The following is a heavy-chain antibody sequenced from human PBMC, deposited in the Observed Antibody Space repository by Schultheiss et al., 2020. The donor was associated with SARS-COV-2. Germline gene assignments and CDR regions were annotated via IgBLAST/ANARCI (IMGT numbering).Heavy chain of an antibody. V-gene: IGHV3-30-3*01. J-gene: IGHJ4*02. CDR3: VKDYVSGPFDY. D-gene: IGHD3-10*01. CDR2: ISYDGSNK. Sequence: GGSLRLSCAASGFTFSSYAMHWVRQAPGKGLEWVAVISYDGSNKYYADSVKGRFTISRDNSKNTLYLQMNSLRAEDTAMYYCVKDYVSGPFDYWGQGTLVTVSS. CDR1: GFTFSSYA.